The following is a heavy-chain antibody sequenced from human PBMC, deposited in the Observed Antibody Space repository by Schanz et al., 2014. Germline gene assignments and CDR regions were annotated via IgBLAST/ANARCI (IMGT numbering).Heavy chain of an antibody. Sequence: EVQLVESGGGLVQPGGSLRLSCAASGFTATSPWMHWVRQAPGKGLVWISRTSNDGSFTTFADSVKGRFTISRDNAKNTLYLQMNSLRAEDTAVYYCVRDTDYHFDYWGQGTLVTVSS. CDR3: VRDTDYHFDY. CDR2: TSNDGSFT. J-gene: IGHJ4*02. D-gene: IGHD4-17*01. CDR1: GFTATSPW. V-gene: IGHV3-74*01.